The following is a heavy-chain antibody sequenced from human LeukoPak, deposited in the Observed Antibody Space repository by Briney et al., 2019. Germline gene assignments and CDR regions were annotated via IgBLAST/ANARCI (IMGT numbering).Heavy chain of an antibody. CDR1: GYTFTGYY. CDR2: INPNSGGT. J-gene: IGHJ4*02. Sequence: ASVKVSCKASGYTFTGYYMHWVRQAPGQGLEWMGWINPNSGGTNYAQKFQGRVTMTRDTSISTAYMELSRLRSDDTAVYYCARDLVATTGHPDNFDYWGQGTLVTVSS. D-gene: IGHD5-12*01. V-gene: IGHV1-2*02. CDR3: ARDLVATTGHPDNFDY.